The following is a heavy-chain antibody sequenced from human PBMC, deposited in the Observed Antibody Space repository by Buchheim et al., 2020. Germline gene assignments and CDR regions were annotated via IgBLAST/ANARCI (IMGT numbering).Heavy chain of an antibody. CDR2: ISGSGYGGST. CDR3: AKDITIFGVNDY. J-gene: IGHJ4*02. D-gene: IGHD3-3*01. V-gene: IGHV3-23*01. CDR1: GFTFSTYA. Sequence: EVELLESGGGLVQPGGSLRLSCAASGFTFSTYAMSWVRQAPGKGLEWVSGISGSGYGGSTYYADSVKGRFTISRDNSKNTLYLQMNSLRAEDTAVYYCAKDITIFGVNDYWGQGTL.